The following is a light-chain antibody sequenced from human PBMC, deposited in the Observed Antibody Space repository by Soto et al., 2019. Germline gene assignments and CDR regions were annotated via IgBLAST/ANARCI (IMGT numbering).Light chain of an antibody. CDR3: FSYTSSRARV. Sequence: QSALTQPASVSGSPGQSITISCTGTRSDVGGYNFVSWYQQNPGKAPKLIIYDVTNLPSGVSNRFSGSKSGNTASLTISGLQAEDEADYYCFSYTSSRARVFGGGTKVTVL. J-gene: IGLJ3*02. CDR1: RSDVGGYNF. CDR2: DVT. V-gene: IGLV2-14*01.